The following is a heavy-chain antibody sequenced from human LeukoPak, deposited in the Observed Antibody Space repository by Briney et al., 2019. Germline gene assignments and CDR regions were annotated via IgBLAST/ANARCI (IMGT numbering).Heavy chain of an antibody. CDR3: ARGPRFFDY. J-gene: IGHJ4*02. CDR1: GGSFSGYY. D-gene: IGHD5-24*01. Sequence: SETLSLICAVYGGSFSGYYWSWIRQPPGKGLEWIGEINHSGSTNYNPSLKSRVTISVDTSKNQFSLKLSSVTAADTAVYYCARGPRFFDYWGQGTLVTVSS. V-gene: IGHV4-34*01. CDR2: INHSGST.